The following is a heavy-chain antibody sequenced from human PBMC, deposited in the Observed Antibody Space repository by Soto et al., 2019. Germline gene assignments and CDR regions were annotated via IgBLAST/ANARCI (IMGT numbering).Heavy chain of an antibody. CDR2: IYYSGST. V-gene: IGHV4-39*01. CDR3: ARGRDYYGSGSNSYYYYYYYMDV. D-gene: IGHD3-10*01. J-gene: IGHJ6*03. Sequence: QLQLQESGPGLVKPSETLSLTCTVSGGSISSSSYYWGWIRQPPGKGLEWIGSIYYSGSTYYNPSLKSRVTISVDTSKNQFSLKLSSVTAADTAVYYCARGRDYYGSGSNSYYYYYYYMDVWGKGTTVTVSS. CDR1: GGSISSSSYY.